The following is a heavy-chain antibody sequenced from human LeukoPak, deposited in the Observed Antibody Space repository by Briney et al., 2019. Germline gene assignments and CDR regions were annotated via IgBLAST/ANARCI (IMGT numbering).Heavy chain of an antibody. CDR1: GGSFSGYY. V-gene: IGHV4-34*01. D-gene: IGHD3-10*01. CDR2: INHSGST. J-gene: IGHJ6*03. Sequence: PSETLSLTCAVYGGSFSGYYLSWIRQPPGKGLEWPGEINHSGSTNYNPPLKSRVTVSVDTSKNQFSLKLSSVTAADTAVYYCARVTGMVRGVIKYYYYYYMDVWGKGTTVTVSS. CDR3: ARVTGMVRGVIKYYYYYYMDV.